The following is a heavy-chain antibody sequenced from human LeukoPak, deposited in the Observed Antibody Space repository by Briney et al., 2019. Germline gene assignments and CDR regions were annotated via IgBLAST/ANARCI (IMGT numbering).Heavy chain of an antibody. V-gene: IGHV1-18*01. Sequence: ASVKVSFKASGYTFTSYGISWVRQAPGQGLEWMGWISAYNGNTNYAQKLQGRVTMTTDTSTSTAYMELRSLRSDDTAVYYCARDTIFGVVITPDYWGQGTLVTVSS. CDR2: ISAYNGNT. CDR1: GYTFTSYG. CDR3: ARDTIFGVVITPDY. D-gene: IGHD3-3*01. J-gene: IGHJ4*02.